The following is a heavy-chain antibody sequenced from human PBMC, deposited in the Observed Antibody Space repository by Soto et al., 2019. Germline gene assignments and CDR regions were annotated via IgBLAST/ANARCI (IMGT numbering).Heavy chain of an antibody. CDR3: ARTRQHSSWYFDAFDI. Sequence: SETLSLTCTVSGGSISRSSYYWGWIRQPPGKGLEWIGYIYYSGSTNYNPSLKSRVTISVDTSKNQFSLKLSSVTAADTAVYYCARTRQHSSWYFDAFDIWGQGTMVTVSS. J-gene: IGHJ3*02. CDR1: GGSISRSSYY. CDR2: IYYSGST. D-gene: IGHD6-13*01. V-gene: IGHV4-61*05.